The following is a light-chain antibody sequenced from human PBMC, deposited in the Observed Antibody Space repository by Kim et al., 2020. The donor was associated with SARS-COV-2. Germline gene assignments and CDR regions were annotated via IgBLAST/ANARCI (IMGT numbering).Light chain of an antibody. CDR3: QQYGSSPYS. Sequence: LSPGDGATLACWSSRCISSSYLAWCRQKPGQAPRLLIYDASSRVTGIPDRFSGSGSGTDFTLTISRLEPEDFAVYYCQQYGSSPYSFGQGTKLEIK. CDR1: RCISSSY. J-gene: IGKJ2*03. CDR2: DAS. V-gene: IGKV3-20*01.